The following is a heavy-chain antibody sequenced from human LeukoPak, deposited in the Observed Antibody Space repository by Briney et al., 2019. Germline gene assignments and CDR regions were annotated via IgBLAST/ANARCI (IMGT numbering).Heavy chain of an antibody. CDR1: GFTFSNCA. Sequence: GSLRLSCAASGFTFSNCAMHWVRQAPGKGLEWVAVISYDGSNKYYADSVKGRFTISRDNSKNTLYLQMNSLRAEDTAVYYCARDPAMVRGVKYYFDYWGQGTLVTVSS. D-gene: IGHD3-10*01. V-gene: IGHV3-30-3*01. J-gene: IGHJ4*02. CDR2: ISYDGSNK. CDR3: ARDPAMVRGVKYYFDY.